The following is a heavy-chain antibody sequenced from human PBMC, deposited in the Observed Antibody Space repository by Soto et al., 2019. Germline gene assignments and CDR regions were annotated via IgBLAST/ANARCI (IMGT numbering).Heavy chain of an antibody. CDR2: INAGNGNT. J-gene: IGHJ6*02. D-gene: IGHD3-10*01. CDR1: GYTFTSYA. Sequence: GASVKVSCKASGYTFTSYAMHWVRQAPGQRLEWMGWINAGNGNTKYSQKFQGRVTITRDTSASTAYMELSSLRSEDTAVYYCARGYYGSGSYLPPSGFYYYYGMDVWGQGTTVTVSS. CDR3: ARGYYGSGSYLPPSGFYYYYGMDV. V-gene: IGHV1-3*01.